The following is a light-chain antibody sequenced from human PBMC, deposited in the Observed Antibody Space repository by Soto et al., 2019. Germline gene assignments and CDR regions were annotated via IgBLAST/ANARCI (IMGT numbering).Light chain of an antibody. V-gene: IGLV1-40*01. CDR3: QYYDSSLSAYV. CDR2: GNS. CDR1: SSNIGAGYD. Sequence: SVLAQPPSVSGAPGQKVTISCTGSSSNIGAGYDLHWYQQLPGTAPKLLLYGNSNRPSGVPDRFSGSKSGTSASLAITGLQAEDEADYYCQYYDSSLSAYVFGSGTKVTVL. J-gene: IGLJ1*01.